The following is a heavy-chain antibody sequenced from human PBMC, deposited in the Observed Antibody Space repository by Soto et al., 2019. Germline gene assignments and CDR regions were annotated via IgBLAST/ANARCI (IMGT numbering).Heavy chain of an antibody. CDR3: ARARYDFWITGVVFDP. CDR1: GYSIGSGYY. CDR2: IYHSGST. D-gene: IGHD3-3*01. J-gene: IGHJ5*02. V-gene: IGHV4-38-2*01. Sequence: SETLSLTCAVSGYSIGSGYYWGWIRQPPGKGLEWIGSIYHSGSTYYNPSLKSRVTISVDTSKNQFSLKLSSVTAADTAVYYCARARYDFWITGVVFDPWGQGTLVTVSS.